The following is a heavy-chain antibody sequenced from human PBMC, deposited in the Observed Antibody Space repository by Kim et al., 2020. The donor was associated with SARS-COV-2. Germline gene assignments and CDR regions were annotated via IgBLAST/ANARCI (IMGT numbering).Heavy chain of an antibody. CDR2: ISYDGRNK. Sequence: GGSLRLSCAASGLSISSYGMHWVRQAPGKGLEWVAVISYDGRNKYYADSVKGRFTISRDNSKNTLYLQMNSLRAEDTAVYYCAKLKYHGSGSHDYWGQGTLVTVSS. CDR1: GLSISSYG. CDR3: AKLKYHGSGSHDY. D-gene: IGHD3-10*01. J-gene: IGHJ4*02. V-gene: IGHV3-30*18.